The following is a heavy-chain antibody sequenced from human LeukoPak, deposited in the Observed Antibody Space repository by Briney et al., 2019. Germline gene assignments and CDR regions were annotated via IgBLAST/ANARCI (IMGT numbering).Heavy chain of an antibody. CDR1: GYTFTSYY. D-gene: IGHD7-27*01. CDR2: INPNSGGT. V-gene: IGHV1-2*02. Sequence: GASVKVSCKASGYTFTSYYMHWVRQAPGQGLEWMGWINPNSGGTSYAQKFQGRVTMTRDTSISTAYMELSRLRSDDTAVYYCARDTGDAWFDPWGQGTLVTVSS. CDR3: ARDTGDAWFDP. J-gene: IGHJ5*02.